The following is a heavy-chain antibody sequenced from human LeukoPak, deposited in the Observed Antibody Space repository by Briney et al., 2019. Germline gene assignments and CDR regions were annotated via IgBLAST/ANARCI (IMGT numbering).Heavy chain of an antibody. J-gene: IGHJ5*02. Sequence: GASVKVSCKVSGYTLTELSMHWVRQAPGKGLEWMGGFDPEDGETIYAQKFQGRVTTTEDTSTDTAYMELSSLRSEDTAVYYCATGGSDSSGYPWGQGTLVTVSS. V-gene: IGHV1-24*01. CDR3: ATGGSDSSGYP. CDR1: GYTLTELS. CDR2: FDPEDGET. D-gene: IGHD3-22*01.